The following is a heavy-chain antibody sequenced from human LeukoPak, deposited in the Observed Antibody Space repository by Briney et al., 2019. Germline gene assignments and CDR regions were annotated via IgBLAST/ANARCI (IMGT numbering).Heavy chain of an antibody. CDR1: GGSISSYY. CDR3: ARGTTGYSSGRGPFGY. CDR2: TYYSGST. V-gene: IGHV4-59*01. J-gene: IGHJ4*02. D-gene: IGHD6-19*01. Sequence: SETLSLTCTVSGGSISSYYWSWIRQPPGKGLEWIGNTYYSGSTNYNPSLKSRVTISVDTSKNQFSLKLSSVTAADTAVYYCARGTTGYSSGRGPFGYWGQGTLVTVSS.